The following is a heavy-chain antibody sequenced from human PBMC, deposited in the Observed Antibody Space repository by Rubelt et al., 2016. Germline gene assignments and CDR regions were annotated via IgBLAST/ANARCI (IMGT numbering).Heavy chain of an antibody. CDR1: GLPFSGSP. D-gene: IGHD1-14*01. Sequence: GGSLRLSCAASGLPFSGSPMNWLRQAPGKGLEWVSVVGADGNNIHYADSVKGRFTISRDNSKNTHYMQMNSLRGEDTAVYYCTRDSSATNYYYGMDVWGQGTAVTVSS. CDR3: TRDSSATNYYYGMDV. J-gene: IGHJ6*02. CDR2: VGADGNNI. V-gene: IGHV3-23*01.